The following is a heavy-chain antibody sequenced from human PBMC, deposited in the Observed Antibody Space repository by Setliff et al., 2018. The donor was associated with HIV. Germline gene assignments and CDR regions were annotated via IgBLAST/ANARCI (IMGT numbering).Heavy chain of an antibody. V-gene: IGHV1-18*04. Sequence: ASVKVSCKASGYTFTDNYIRWVRQAPGQGLEWMAWINSATGNTNYAQKLQGRVTMTTDTSTSTAYMELRSLRSDDTAVYYCARDDGGYNYAEAFDVWGQGTMVTVSS. D-gene: IGHD3-16*01. J-gene: IGHJ3*01. CDR1: GYTFTDNY. CDR2: INSATGNT. CDR3: ARDDGGYNYAEAFDV.